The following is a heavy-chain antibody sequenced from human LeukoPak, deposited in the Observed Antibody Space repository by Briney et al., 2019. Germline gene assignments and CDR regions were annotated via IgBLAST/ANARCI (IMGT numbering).Heavy chain of an antibody. V-gene: IGHV3-30*02. Sequence: GGCLGLSCAASGITFSRHGMHWVRQAPGKGLECVAAIWFDGSKNYYADSVKGRVTISRDNSKNTLYLQMNSLRAEDTAVYYCAKDGYCSSTSCYSPGIGYYYYYGMDVWGQGTTVTVSS. J-gene: IGHJ6*02. CDR1: GITFSRHG. CDR2: IWFDGSKN. D-gene: IGHD2-2*01. CDR3: AKDGYCSSTSCYSPGIGYYYYYGMDV.